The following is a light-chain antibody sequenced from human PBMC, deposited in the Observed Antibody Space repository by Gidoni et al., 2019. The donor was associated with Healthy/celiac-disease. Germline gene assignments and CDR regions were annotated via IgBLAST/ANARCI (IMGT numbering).Light chain of an antibody. V-gene: IGKV1-33*01. CDR3: QQYDDLYT. CDR2: DAS. J-gene: IGKJ2*01. CDR1: QDISNY. Sequence: DIQMTQSPSSLSASVGDRVTITCQASQDISNYLNWYQQKPGKAPKLLIFDASNLETGDPSRFSGSGSGTDFTFTISSLQPEDIATYYCQQYDDLYTFGQXTKLEIK.